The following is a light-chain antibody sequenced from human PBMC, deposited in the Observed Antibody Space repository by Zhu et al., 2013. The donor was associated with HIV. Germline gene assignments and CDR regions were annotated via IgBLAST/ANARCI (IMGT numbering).Light chain of an antibody. Sequence: QSALTQPASVSGSPGQSITISCTGSSTDTGDFKYVSWYQQHPGKAPKLILYEVTKRPSGISNRFSGSKSGNTASLTISGLQAEDEADYYCCSYAGRRTGILFGGGTKLTVL. J-gene: IGLJ2*01. V-gene: IGLV2-23*02. CDR1: STDTGDFKY. CDR2: EVT. CDR3: CSYAGRRTGIL.